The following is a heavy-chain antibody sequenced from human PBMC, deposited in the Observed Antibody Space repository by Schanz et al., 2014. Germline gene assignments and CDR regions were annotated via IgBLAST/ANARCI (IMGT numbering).Heavy chain of an antibody. J-gene: IGHJ3*02. V-gene: IGHV4-39*01. Sequence: QLQLQESGPGLVKPSETLSLTCTVSGASISGSSDYWGWIRQSPGKGLEWIGNIYYTGTTYYNPSLRSRVSIPVDTSKNQVTLNLPSVPAADTAVFYCARRDNYLSAFDIWGQGTMVTVSS. CDR3: ARRDNYLSAFDI. D-gene: IGHD4-4*01. CDR2: IYYTGTT. CDR1: GASISGSSDY.